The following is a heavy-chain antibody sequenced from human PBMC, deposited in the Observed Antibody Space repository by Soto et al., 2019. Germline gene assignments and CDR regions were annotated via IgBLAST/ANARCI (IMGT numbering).Heavy chain of an antibody. J-gene: IGHJ5*02. CDR1: GGSISSSSYY. Sequence: PSETLSLTCTVSGGSISSSSYYWGWIRQPPGKGLEWIGSIYYSGSTYYNPSLKSRVTISVDTSKNQFSLKLSSVTAADTAVYYCARASRKIVVVPAARSHSLDPWGQGTLVTVYS. CDR2: IYYSGST. D-gene: IGHD2-2*01. V-gene: IGHV4-39*01. CDR3: ARASRKIVVVPAARSHSLDP.